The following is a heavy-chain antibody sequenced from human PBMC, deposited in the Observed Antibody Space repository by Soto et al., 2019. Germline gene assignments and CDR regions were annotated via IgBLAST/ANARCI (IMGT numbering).Heavy chain of an antibody. CDR2: NIPIFGTA. Sequence: QVQLVQSGAEVKKPGSSVKVSCKASGGTFSSYAISWVRQAPGQGLEWMGGNIPIFGTANYAQKFQGRVTITADESTSTAYMELSSLRSEDTAVYYCARDGGDAPPMNDAFDIWGQGTMVTVSS. CDR3: ARDGGDAPPMNDAFDI. D-gene: IGHD2-21*02. CDR1: GGTFSSYA. V-gene: IGHV1-69*01. J-gene: IGHJ3*02.